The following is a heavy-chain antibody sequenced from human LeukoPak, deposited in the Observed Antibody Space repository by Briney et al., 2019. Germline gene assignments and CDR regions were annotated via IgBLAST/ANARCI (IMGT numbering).Heavy chain of an antibody. V-gene: IGHV1-69*13. CDR1: GGTFSSYA. D-gene: IGHD5-24*01. CDR2: IIPIFGTA. J-gene: IGHJ4*02. CDR3: ARGGDGYNFANQLDY. Sequence: ASVKVSCKASGGTFSSYAISWVRQAPGQGLEWMGGIIPIFGTATYAQKFQGRVTITADESTSTAYMGLSSLRSEDTAVYYCARGGDGYNFANQLDYWGQGTLVTVSS.